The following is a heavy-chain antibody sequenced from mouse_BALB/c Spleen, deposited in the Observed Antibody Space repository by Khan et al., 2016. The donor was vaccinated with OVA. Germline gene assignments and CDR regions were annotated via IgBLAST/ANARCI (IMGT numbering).Heavy chain of an antibody. D-gene: IGHD1-1*02. V-gene: IGHV1-15*01. Sequence: QQSGADLVRPGASVKLSCKALGYTFNDYEMHWVKKTPVNGLEWIGLIHSGSGGTAYNQKFKGKATLTADKSSSTAYMELSSMTSEDAAVYYCTRCGPRFAHWGQGTLVIVSA. CDR1: GYTFNDYE. CDR2: IHSGSGGT. J-gene: IGHJ3*01. CDR3: TRCGPRFAH.